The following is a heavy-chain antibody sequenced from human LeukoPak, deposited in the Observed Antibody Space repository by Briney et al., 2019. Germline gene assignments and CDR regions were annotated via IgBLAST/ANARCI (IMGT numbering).Heavy chain of an antibody. CDR3: ARSPTTVTGIDY. Sequence: PGGSLRLSCAASGFTFSTYSMNWVRQAPGKGLEWVSSISSSSGYIYYADSVKGRFTISRDNAKNSLYLQMNSLRAEDTAVYYCARSPTTVTGIDYWGQGTLVTVSS. CDR1: GFTFSTYS. D-gene: IGHD4-17*01. V-gene: IGHV3-21*01. CDR2: ISSSSGYI. J-gene: IGHJ4*02.